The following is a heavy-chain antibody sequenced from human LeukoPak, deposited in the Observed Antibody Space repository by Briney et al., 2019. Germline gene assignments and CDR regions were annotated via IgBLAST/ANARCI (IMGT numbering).Heavy chain of an antibody. J-gene: IGHJ4*02. D-gene: IGHD2-15*01. Sequence: GASVKVSCKASGYTFTSYGISWVRQAPGQGLEWMGWISAYNGNTNYAQKLQGRVTMTTDTSTSTAYMELRSLRSGDTAVYYCAREKRGYCSGGSCYADYWGQGTLVTVSS. V-gene: IGHV1-18*01. CDR2: ISAYNGNT. CDR1: GYTFTSYG. CDR3: AREKRGYCSGGSCYADY.